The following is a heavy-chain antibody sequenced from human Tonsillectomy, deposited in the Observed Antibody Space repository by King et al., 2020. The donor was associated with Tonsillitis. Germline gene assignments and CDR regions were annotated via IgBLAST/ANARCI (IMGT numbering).Heavy chain of an antibody. CDR2: ISWNSGSI. Sequence: VQLVESGGGLVQPGRSLRLSCAASGFASDDYGMHWVRQAPGKGLEWVSGISWNSGSIGYADSVKGRFTISRDNARNSLYLQMNGLRPEDTALYYCAKDRGTNWLYWYLDLWGRGTLVTVSS. V-gene: IGHV3-9*02. D-gene: IGHD1-1*01. J-gene: IGHJ2*01. CDR1: GFASDDYG. CDR3: AKDRGTNWLYWYLDL.